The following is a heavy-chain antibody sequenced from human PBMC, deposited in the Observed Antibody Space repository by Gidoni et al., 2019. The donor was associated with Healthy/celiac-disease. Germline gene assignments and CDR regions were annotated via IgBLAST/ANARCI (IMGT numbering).Heavy chain of an antibody. V-gene: IGHV1-2*02. Sequence: QVQLVPSGAEVKKPGASVKVSCTASGYTFTGSYMHWVRQAPGQGLEWMGWINPNSGGTNYAQKFQGRVTMTRDTSISTAYMELSRLRSDDTAVYYCARVSSGWPYYYYYYGMDVWGQGTTVTVSS. CDR1: GYTFTGSY. CDR3: ARVSSGWPYYYYYYGMDV. CDR2: INPNSGGT. J-gene: IGHJ6*02. D-gene: IGHD6-19*01.